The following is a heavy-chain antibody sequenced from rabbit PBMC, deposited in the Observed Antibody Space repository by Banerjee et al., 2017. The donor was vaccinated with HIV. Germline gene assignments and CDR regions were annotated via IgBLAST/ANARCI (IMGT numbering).Heavy chain of an antibody. CDR2: IDLGDDST. J-gene: IGHJ4*01. Sequence: QEQLVEYGGDLVKPGASLTLTCTASGIDFSTYYYMCWVRQAPGKGPEWIACIDLGDDSTYYASWAKGRFTISKASSTTVTLQMTSLTAADTATYFCVRDAGNAVYGYAMNYFNLWGPGTLVTVS. CDR1: GIDFSTYYY. CDR3: VRDAGNAVYGYAMNYFNL. D-gene: IGHD6-1*01. V-gene: IGHV1S45*01.